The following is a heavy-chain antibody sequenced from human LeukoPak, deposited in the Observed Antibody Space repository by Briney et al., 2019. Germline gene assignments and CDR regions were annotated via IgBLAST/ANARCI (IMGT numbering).Heavy chain of an antibody. J-gene: IGHJ4*02. Sequence: GGSLRLSCAASGFTFDDCAMHWVRQVPGKGLEWVATISRESAFIRYADSVKGRFTISRDNAKNSLHLQMNSLRAEDTALYYXXXXXXXXINAVCRYFDSWGQGTLVTVSS. CDR1: GFTFDDCA. D-gene: IGHD3-16*01. CDR2: ISRESAFI. CDR3: XXXXXXXINAVCRYFDS. V-gene: IGHV3-9*01.